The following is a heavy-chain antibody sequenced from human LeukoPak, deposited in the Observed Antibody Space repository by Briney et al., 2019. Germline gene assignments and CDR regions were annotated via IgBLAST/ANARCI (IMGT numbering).Heavy chain of an antibody. CDR2: ISGSGGST. V-gene: IGHV3-23*01. J-gene: IGHJ4*02. CDR3: AKSKSPYYYDSSGYYPFDY. Sequence: GSLRLSCAASGYTFSSYSMNWVRQAPGKGMEWVSAISGSGGSTYYADSVKGRFTISRDNSKNTLYLQMNSLRAEYTAVYYSAKSKSPYYYDSSGYYPFDYWGQGTLVTVSS. CDR1: GYTFSSYS. D-gene: IGHD3-22*01.